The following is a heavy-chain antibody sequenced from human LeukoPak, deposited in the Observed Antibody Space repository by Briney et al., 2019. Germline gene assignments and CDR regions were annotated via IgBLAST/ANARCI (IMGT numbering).Heavy chain of an antibody. J-gene: IGHJ5*02. D-gene: IGHD4-11*01. Sequence: SETLSLTCAVSGDSISGSYWSWIRQPPGKGLEWIGFLSYSGTTNYNPSLKSRVTISVDTSKNQFSLKLSSVTAADTAVYYCARDYSNYVRGWFDPWGQGTLVTVSS. CDR3: ARDYSNYVRGWFDP. V-gene: IGHV4-59*01. CDR1: GDSISGSY. CDR2: LSYSGTT.